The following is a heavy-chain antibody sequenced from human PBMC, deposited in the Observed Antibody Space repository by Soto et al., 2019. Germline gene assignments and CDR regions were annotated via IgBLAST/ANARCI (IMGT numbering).Heavy chain of an antibody. CDR1: GVTFSSYW. Sequence: PGRSLRLSCASSGVTFSSYWMSWVRQAPGKGLEWVANIKQDGSEKYYVDSVKGRFTISRDNAKNSLYLQMNSLRAEDTAVYYCARDDYYDSSGGGGAFDIWGQGTMVTVSS. D-gene: IGHD3-22*01. CDR3: ARDDYYDSSGGGGAFDI. J-gene: IGHJ3*02. CDR2: IKQDGSEK. V-gene: IGHV3-7*01.